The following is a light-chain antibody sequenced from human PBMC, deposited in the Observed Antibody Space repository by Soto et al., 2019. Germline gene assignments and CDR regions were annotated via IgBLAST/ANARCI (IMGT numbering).Light chain of an antibody. CDR2: VAS. V-gene: IGKV3D-15*01. CDR1: HSVSSY. Sequence: EIVLTQSPATLSLSPGERATLSCRASHSVSSYLAWYQQKPGQAPRLLIYVASTRATGVPDRFSGSGSGTEFTLTISSLQSEDFAVYYCQQYNNWPPWTFGQGTKVDIK. J-gene: IGKJ1*01. CDR3: QQYNNWPPWT.